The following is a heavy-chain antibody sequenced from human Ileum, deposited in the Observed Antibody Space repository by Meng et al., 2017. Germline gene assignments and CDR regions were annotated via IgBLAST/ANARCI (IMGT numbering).Heavy chain of an antibody. D-gene: IGHD3-3*01. CDR2: TYYRSKWYS. CDR3: ASGSGSLDY. Sequence: QVHLQKPGPGLVKPSQPPSLPCAVSGASVSSNIAACNWIRQSPLRGLEWLGRTYYRSKWYSEYAVSVKSRISITPDTSKNQFSLQMNSVTPEDTAVYYCASGSGSLDYWGPGTLVTVSS. CDR1: GASVSSNIAA. V-gene: IGHV6-1*01. J-gene: IGHJ4*02.